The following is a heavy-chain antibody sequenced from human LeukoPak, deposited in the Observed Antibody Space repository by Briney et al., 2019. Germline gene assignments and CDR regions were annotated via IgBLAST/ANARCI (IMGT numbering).Heavy chain of an antibody. CDR2: IYYSGST. Sequence: SETLSLTCTVSGGSISSYYWSWIRQPPGKGLEWIGYIYYSGSTNYNPSLKSRVTISVDTSKNQFSLKLSSVTAADTAVYYCARPPHDYGDYNYGMDVWGQGTTVTVSS. J-gene: IGHJ6*02. CDR3: ARPPHDYGDYNYGMDV. V-gene: IGHV4-59*08. CDR1: GGSISSYY. D-gene: IGHD4-17*01.